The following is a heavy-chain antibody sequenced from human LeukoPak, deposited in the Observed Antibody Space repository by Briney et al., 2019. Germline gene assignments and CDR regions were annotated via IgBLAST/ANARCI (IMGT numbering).Heavy chain of an antibody. J-gene: IGHJ4*02. V-gene: IGHV3-11*04. CDR3: ARGGQSTYSSGRYHYFDY. D-gene: IGHD6-19*01. CDR2: ISSSGSTI. CDR1: GFTFSDYY. Sequence: GGSLRLSCAASGFTFSDYYMSWIRQAPGKGLEWVSYISSSGSTIYYADSVKGRFTISRDNAKNSLYLQMNSLRAEDTAVYYCARGGQSTYSSGRYHYFDYWGQGTLVTVSS.